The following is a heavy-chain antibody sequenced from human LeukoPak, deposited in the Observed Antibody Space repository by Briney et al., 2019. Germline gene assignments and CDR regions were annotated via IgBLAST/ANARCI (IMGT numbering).Heavy chain of an antibody. CDR2: IYHSGST. J-gene: IGHJ6*02. V-gene: IGHV4-4*02. CDR3: ARVGDSDILTGYYYYYYGMDV. CDR1: GGSISSSNW. D-gene: IGHD3-9*01. Sequence: PSETLSLTCAVSGGSISSSNWWSWVRQPPGKGLEWIGEIYHSGSTNYNPSLKSRVTISVDKSKNQFSLKLSPVTAADTAVYYCARVGDSDILTGYYYYYYGMDVWGQGTTVTVSS.